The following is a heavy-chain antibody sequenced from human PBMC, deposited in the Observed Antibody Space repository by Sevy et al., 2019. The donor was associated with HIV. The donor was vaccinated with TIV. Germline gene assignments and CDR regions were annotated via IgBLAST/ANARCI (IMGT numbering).Heavy chain of an antibody. CDR3: ARYGRITVAGHICFDP. Sequence: GGSLRLSCSASGFTFIAFGMTWVRQAPGKWLEWVSGISGGGAATYYADSVKGRFTISRDNSKNTLYLQMNSLTAADTAVYYCARYGRITVAGHICFDPWGLGTLVTVSS. CDR2: ISGGGAAT. V-gene: IGHV3-23*01. CDR1: GFTFIAFG. D-gene: IGHD6-19*01. J-gene: IGHJ5*02.